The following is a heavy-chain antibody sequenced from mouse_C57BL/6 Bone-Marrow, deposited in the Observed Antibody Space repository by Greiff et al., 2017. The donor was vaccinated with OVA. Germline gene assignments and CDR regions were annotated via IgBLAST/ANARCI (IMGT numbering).Heavy chain of an antibody. CDR2: ISGGGGNT. Sequence: EVQLVESGGGLVKPGGSLKLSCAASGFTFSSYTMSWVRQTPEKRLEWVATISGGGGNTYYPDSVKGRFTISRDNAKNTLYLQMSSLRSEDTALYYCARHTYYYGSSYLMDYWGQGTSVTVSS. V-gene: IGHV5-9*01. J-gene: IGHJ4*01. CDR1: GFTFSSYT. CDR3: ARHTYYYGSSYLMDY. D-gene: IGHD1-1*01.